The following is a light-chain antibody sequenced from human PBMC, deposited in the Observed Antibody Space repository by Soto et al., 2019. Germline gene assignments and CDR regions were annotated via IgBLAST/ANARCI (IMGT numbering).Light chain of an antibody. V-gene: IGKV3-20*01. CDR3: QQYSSSRT. CDR2: GGS. J-gene: IGKJ1*01. CDR1: QSVSSNH. Sequence: DILLTQSPVTLSLSPGERATLSCMASQSVSSNHLAWYQQKPGQAPRLLIYGGSSRATGIPVRFSGSGSETDFTLTITRLEPEDFAVYYCQQYSSSRTFGQGTKVDIK.